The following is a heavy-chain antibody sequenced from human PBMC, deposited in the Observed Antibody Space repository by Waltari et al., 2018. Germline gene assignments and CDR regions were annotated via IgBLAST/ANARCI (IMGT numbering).Heavy chain of an antibody. CDR2: IYTSGST. D-gene: IGHD6-13*01. J-gene: IGHJ4*02. CDR1: GGSISSGSYY. V-gene: IGHV4-61*09. CDR3: AISSSWDHHFDY. Sequence: QVQLQESGPGLVKPSQTLSLTCTVSGGSISSGSYYWSWIRQPAGKGLEWIVYIYTSGSTNYNPSLKSRVTISVDTSKNQFSLKLSSVTAADTAVYYCAISSSWDHHFDYWGQGTLVTVSS.